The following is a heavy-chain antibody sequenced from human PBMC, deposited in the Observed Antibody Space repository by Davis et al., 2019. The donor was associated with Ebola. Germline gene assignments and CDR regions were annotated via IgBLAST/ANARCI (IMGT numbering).Heavy chain of an antibody. CDR3: TRGWFRSGMDV. V-gene: IGHV6-1*01. J-gene: IGHJ6*02. CDR1: GDNVSVYTYG. Sequence: HSQTLSLTCAISGDNVSVYTYGWNWIRQSPSRGLEWLGRTYYNSKWYNDYAISVKSRITVNPDTSKNQFSLLLNSVTPEDTAIYYCTRGWFRSGMDVWGQGTTITVSS. CDR2: TYYNSKWYN. D-gene: IGHD6-19*01.